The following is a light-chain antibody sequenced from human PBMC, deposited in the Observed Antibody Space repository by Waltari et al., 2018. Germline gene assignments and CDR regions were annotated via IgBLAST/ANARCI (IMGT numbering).Light chain of an antibody. CDR1: SSDVGSYNL. J-gene: IGLJ2*01. CDR3: SSYSSSSTVI. CDR2: EVN. Sequence: QSALTQPASVSGSPGQSIPFSCTGTSSDVGSYNLVSWYQQHPDKAPRLMIYEVNKRPSGVSNRFSGSKSGNTASLIIFGLQAEDEADYYCSSYSSSSTVIFGGGTKVTVL. V-gene: IGLV2-23*02.